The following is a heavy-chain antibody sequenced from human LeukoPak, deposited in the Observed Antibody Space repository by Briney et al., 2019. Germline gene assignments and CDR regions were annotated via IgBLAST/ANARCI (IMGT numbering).Heavy chain of an antibody. J-gene: IGHJ4*02. D-gene: IGHD3-22*01. CDR1: GFTFSNYA. CDR3: ARVMTIDYYDSSGYYY. V-gene: IGHV3-30-3*01. Sequence: SGGSLRLSCAATGFTFSNYAIHWGRQAPGKGLEWVAFISDDGSRQHYADSVKGRFTISRDNSKNTLYLQMNSLRAEDTAVYYCARVMTIDYYDSSGYYYWGQGTLVTVSS. CDR2: ISDDGSRQ.